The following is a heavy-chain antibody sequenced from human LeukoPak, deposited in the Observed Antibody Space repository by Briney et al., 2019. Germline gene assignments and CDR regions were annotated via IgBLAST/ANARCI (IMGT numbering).Heavy chain of an antibody. J-gene: IGHJ4*02. CDR3: ARGPTYIAVAGPFDY. CDR2: IIPILGIA. CDR1: GGTFSSHA. V-gene: IGHV1-69*04. Sequence: SVKVSCKASGGTFSSHAISWVRQAPGQGLEWMGRIIPILGIANYAQKFQGRVTITADKSTSTAYMELSSLRSEDTAVYYCARGPTYIAVAGPFDYWGQGTLVTVSS. D-gene: IGHD6-19*01.